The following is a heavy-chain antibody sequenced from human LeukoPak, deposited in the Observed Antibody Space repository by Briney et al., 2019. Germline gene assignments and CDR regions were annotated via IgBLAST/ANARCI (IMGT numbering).Heavy chain of an antibody. D-gene: IGHD3-22*01. Sequence: GGSLRLSCAASGFTFSSYAMSWVRQAPGKGLEWISAISGSGGSTYYADSVKGRFTISRDNSKNTLYLQMNSLRAEDTAVYYCASHHYYDSSGYLEYFQHWGQGTLVTVSS. CDR3: ASHHYYDSSGYLEYFQH. V-gene: IGHV3-23*01. CDR1: GFTFSSYA. J-gene: IGHJ1*01. CDR2: ISGSGGST.